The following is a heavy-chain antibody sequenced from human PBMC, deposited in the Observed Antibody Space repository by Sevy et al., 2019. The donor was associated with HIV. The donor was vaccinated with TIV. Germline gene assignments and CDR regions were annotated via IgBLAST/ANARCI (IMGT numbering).Heavy chain of an antibody. CDR2: ISSSSSYI. Sequence: GGSLRLSCAASGFTFSSYSMNWVRQAPGKGLEWVSSISSSSSYIYYADSVKGRFTISRDNAKNSLYLQMNSLRAEDTAVYYCARVGRRGYCSSTSCYADIQPYYYGMDVWGQGTTVTVSS. V-gene: IGHV3-21*01. D-gene: IGHD2-2*01. J-gene: IGHJ6*02. CDR1: GFTFSSYS. CDR3: ARVGRRGYCSSTSCYADIQPYYYGMDV.